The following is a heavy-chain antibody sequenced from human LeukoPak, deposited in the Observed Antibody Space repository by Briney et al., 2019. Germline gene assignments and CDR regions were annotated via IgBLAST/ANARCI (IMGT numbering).Heavy chain of an antibody. CDR3: AKKYSTGLDP. CDR2: IYSGGST. D-gene: IGHD1-26*01. Sequence: GGSLRLSCAASGFTVSRNYMSWVRRAPGKGLEWVSVIYSGGSTYYADSVKGRFTISRDNSKNTLYPQMNSLRAEDTAVYYCAKKYSTGLDPWGQGTLVTVSS. CDR1: GFTVSRNY. J-gene: IGHJ5*02. V-gene: IGHV3-66*01.